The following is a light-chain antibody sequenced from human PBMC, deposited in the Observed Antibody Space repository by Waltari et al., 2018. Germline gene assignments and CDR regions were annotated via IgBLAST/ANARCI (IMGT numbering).Light chain of an antibody. J-gene: IGKJ1*01. Sequence: DIVMTQPPDPLAVSRGERPTINCKSSQSVLYSSNNKNYLAWYQQKPGQPPKLLIYWASTRESGVPDRFSGSGSGTDFTLTISSLQAEDVAVYYCQQYYSTPRTFGQGTKVEIK. V-gene: IGKV4-1*01. CDR2: WAS. CDR1: QSVLYSSNNKNY. CDR3: QQYYSTPRT.